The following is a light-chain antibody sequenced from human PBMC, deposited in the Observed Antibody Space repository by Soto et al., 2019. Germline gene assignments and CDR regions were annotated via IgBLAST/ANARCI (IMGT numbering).Light chain of an antibody. CDR3: QQYNNWPPLYT. V-gene: IGKV3-15*01. J-gene: IGKJ2*01. CDR1: QSVSSN. Sequence: DIVMTQSPATLSVSPGERATLSCRASQSVSSNLAWYQQKPGQAPRLLIYGASTRATGIPARFSGSGSGTEFTLTISSLQSEDLAVYYCQQYNNWPPLYTFGQGTKLEIK. CDR2: GAS.